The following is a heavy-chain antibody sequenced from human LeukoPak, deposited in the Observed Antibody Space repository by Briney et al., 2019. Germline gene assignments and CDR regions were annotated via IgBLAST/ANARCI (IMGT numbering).Heavy chain of an antibody. J-gene: IGHJ4*02. Sequence: GGSLRLSCAASGFTFSSYGMHWVRQAPGKGLEWVAFIRYDGSNKYYADSVKGRFTISRDNSKNTLYLQMNSLRAEDTAVYYCAKDRISLGRPAYFDYWGQGTLVTVSS. CDR3: AKDRISLGRPAYFDY. CDR1: GFTFSSYG. D-gene: IGHD1-26*01. V-gene: IGHV3-30*02. CDR2: IRYDGSNK.